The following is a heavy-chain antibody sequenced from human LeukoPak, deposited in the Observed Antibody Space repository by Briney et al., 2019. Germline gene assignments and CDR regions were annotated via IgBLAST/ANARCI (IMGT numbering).Heavy chain of an antibody. CDR2: INPSGGST. V-gene: IGHV1-46*01. CDR3: AREWVSGYYYGMDV. J-gene: IGHJ6*02. Sequence: ASVKVSCKASGYTLTSYFIHWVRQAPGQGLEWMGIINPSGGSTSSAQKFQGRVTMTRDTSTSTVYMELSSLRSEDTAVYYCAREWVSGYYYGMDVWGQGTTVTVSS. D-gene: IGHD1-26*01. CDR1: GYTLTSYF.